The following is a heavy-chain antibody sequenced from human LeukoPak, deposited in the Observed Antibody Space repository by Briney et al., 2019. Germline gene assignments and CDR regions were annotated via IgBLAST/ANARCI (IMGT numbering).Heavy chain of an antibody. CDR1: GYSVSSGYY. CDR3: ARASEYSYGKGWFDP. CDR2: IYHSGST. J-gene: IGHJ5*02. V-gene: IGHV4-38-2*02. D-gene: IGHD5-18*01. Sequence: SGTLSLTCTVSGYSVSSGYYWGWIRQPPGKGLEWIGSIYHSGSTYYNPSLKSRVTISVDTSKNQFSLKLSSVTAADTAVYYCARASEYSYGKGWFDPWGQGTLVTVSS.